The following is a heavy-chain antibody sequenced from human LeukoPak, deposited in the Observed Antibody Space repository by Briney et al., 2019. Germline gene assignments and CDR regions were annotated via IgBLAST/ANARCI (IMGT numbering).Heavy chain of an antibody. CDR3: ARVPTRAYYYGMDV. V-gene: IGHV3-7*03. D-gene: IGHD5-24*01. J-gene: IGHJ6*02. Sequence: GGSLRLSCAASGFTFSSYAMSWVRQAPGKGLEWVANIKQDGSEKYYVDSVKGRFTISRDNAKNSLYLQMNSLRAEDTAVYYCARVPTRAYYYGMDVWGQGTTVTVSS. CDR1: GFTFSSYA. CDR2: IKQDGSEK.